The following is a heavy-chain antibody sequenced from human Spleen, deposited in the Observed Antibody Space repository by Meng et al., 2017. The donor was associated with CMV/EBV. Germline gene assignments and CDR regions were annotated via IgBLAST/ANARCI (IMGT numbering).Heavy chain of an antibody. J-gene: IGHJ5*02. CDR2: INPSAGTT. V-gene: IGHV1-46*01. Sequence: KASGYTFTTYNLHWVRQAPGQRLEWMGVINPSAGTTSHPQKFQGKVTMTRDTSTSTVYMEVTSLRFEDTAVYYCARDSARGVNWFDPWGQGTLVTVSS. D-gene: IGHD6-6*01. CDR1: GYTFTTYN. CDR3: ARDSARGVNWFDP.